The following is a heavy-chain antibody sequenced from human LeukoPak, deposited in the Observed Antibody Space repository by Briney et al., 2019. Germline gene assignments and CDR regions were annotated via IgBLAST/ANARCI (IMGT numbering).Heavy chain of an antibody. CDR2: IGSRSSSI. CDR3: ARESGEAFDY. D-gene: IGHD7-27*01. V-gene: IGHV3-21*01. J-gene: IGHJ4*02. Sequence: SGGSLRLSCAASGFTFSSYSMNWVRQAPGKGLEWVSSIGSRSSSIYYADSVRGRFTISRDNAKNSLYLQMNSLSAEDTAVYYCARESGEAFDYWGQGTLVTVSS. CDR1: GFTFSSYS.